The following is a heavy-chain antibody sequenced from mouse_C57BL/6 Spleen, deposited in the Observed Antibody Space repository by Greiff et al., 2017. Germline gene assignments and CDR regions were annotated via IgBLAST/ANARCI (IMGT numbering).Heavy chain of an antibody. CDR3: ARKNYGSSYAMDY. CDR1: GFSLTSYG. J-gene: IGHJ4*01. D-gene: IGHD1-1*01. V-gene: IGHV2-2*01. CDR2: IWSGGNT. Sequence: VMLVESGPGLVQPSQSLSITCTVSGFSLTSYGVHWVRQSPGKGLEWLGVIWSGGNTDYNAAFISRLSISKDNSKSQVFFKMNSLQADDTAIYYCARKNYGSSYAMDYWGQGTSVTVSS.